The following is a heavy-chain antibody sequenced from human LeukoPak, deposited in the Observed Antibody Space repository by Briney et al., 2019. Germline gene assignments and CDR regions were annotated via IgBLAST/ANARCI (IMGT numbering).Heavy chain of an antibody. CDR2: ISAYNGNT. D-gene: IGHD1-26*01. CDR1: GYTFTSYG. V-gene: IGHV1-18*01. J-gene: IGHJ6*03. CDR3: ARDRSGSYLSGYYYYYMDV. Sequence: ASVKVSCKASGYTFTSYGISWVRQAPGQGLEWMGWISAYNGNTNYAQKLQGRVTMTTDTSTSTAYMELRSLRSDDTAVYYCARDRSGSYLSGYYYYYMDVWGKGTTVTVSS.